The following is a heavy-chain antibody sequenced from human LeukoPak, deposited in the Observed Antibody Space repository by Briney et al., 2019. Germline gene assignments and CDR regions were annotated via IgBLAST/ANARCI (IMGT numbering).Heavy chain of an antibody. D-gene: IGHD6-13*01. Sequence: PSQSLSLTRTVAGGSISSYNSSSIRQPPGKGLERVGYIYYSGSTNYNPPLKSRVTISVGTSKNQFSRNLSSVTAADTAGYCCARHSSSWWRFDYWGQGTLVTVSS. V-gene: IGHV4-59*01. J-gene: IGHJ4*02. CDR3: ARHSSSWWRFDY. CDR2: IYYSGST. CDR1: GGSISSYN.